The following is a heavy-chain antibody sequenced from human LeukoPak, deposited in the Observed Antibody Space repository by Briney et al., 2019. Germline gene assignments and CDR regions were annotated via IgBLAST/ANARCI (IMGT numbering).Heavy chain of an antibody. CDR2: IYTGGST. V-gene: IGHV3-53*01. Sequence: GGSLRLSCAASGFTFSSHTMNWVRQAPGKGLEWVSVIYTGGSTYYSDAVKGRFTNSRDNSKNTLYLQMNSLRAEDTAVYYCARDNYGGNLDYWGQGTLVTVSS. D-gene: IGHD4-23*01. CDR1: GFTFSSHT. J-gene: IGHJ4*02. CDR3: ARDNYGGNLDY.